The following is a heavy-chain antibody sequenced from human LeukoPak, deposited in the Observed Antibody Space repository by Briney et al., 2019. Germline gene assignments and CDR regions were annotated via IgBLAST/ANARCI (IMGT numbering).Heavy chain of an antibody. CDR3: ARDVAELRWYNFDY. J-gene: IGHJ4*02. D-gene: IGHD4-23*01. CDR1: GGTFSSYA. Sequence: GASVKVSCKASGGTFSSYAISWVRQAPGQGLEWMGGIIPIFGTANYAQKFQGRVTITADESTSTAYMELSSLRSEDTAVYYCARDVAELRWYNFDYWGQGTLVTVSS. CDR2: IIPIFGTA. V-gene: IGHV1-69*13.